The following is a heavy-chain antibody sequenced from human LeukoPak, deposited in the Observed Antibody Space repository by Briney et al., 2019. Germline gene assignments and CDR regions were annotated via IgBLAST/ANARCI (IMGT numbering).Heavy chain of an antibody. CDR3: ARDHEFLQWPLTRRSYAIDV. D-gene: IGHD3-3*01. Sequence: GGALRLSCGASGVTMTSDYMSWGRQAPGKGLEWVSVIYSGGNRFYADSVKGRFTISRHNSNNTLYLQMNSLSAEDTAIYYCARDHEFLQWPLTRRSYAIDVWGQGTTVSVS. CDR2: IYSGGNR. V-gene: IGHV3-53*04. J-gene: IGHJ6*02. CDR1: GVTMTSDY.